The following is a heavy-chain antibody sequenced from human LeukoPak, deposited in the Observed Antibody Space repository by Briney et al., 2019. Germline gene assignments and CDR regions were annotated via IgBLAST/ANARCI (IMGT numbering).Heavy chain of an antibody. D-gene: IGHD6-19*01. CDR2: ISYDGSNK. Sequence: GGSLRLSCAASGFTFSSYGMHWVRQAPGKGLEGVAVISYDGSNKYYADSVKGRFTISRDNSKNTLYLQMNSLRAEDTAVYYCAKGSSGWYGPLDYWGQGTLVTVSS. V-gene: IGHV3-30*18. CDR3: AKGSSGWYGPLDY. J-gene: IGHJ4*02. CDR1: GFTFSSYG.